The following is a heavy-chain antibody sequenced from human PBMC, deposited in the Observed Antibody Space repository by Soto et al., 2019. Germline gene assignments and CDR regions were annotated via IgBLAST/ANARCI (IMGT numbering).Heavy chain of an antibody. J-gene: IGHJ4*02. CDR3: ARVVDTAMTYGNEIDY. Sequence: QVQLVQSGAEVKKPGASVKVSCKSSGYTFTSYGISWVRQAPGQGLERMGWISAYNGNTNYAQKLQGRVTMTTDTSTSTAYMELRSLRSDDTAVYYCARVVDTAMTYGNEIDYWGQGTLVTVSS. D-gene: IGHD5-18*01. CDR2: ISAYNGNT. CDR1: GYTFTSYG. V-gene: IGHV1-18*01.